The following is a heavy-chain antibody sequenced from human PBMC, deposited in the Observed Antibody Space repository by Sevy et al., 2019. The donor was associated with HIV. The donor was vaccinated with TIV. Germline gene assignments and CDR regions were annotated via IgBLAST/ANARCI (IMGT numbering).Heavy chain of an antibody. V-gene: IGHV1-24*01. D-gene: IGHD6-13*01. CDR3: ATDLGPPGIAAAGSDY. CDR1: GYTLTELS. CDR2: FDPEDGET. J-gene: IGHJ4*02. Sequence: ASVKVSCKVSGYTLTELSMHWVRQAPGKGLEWMGGFDPEDGETIYAQKFQGRVTMTEDTSTDPANMELSSLRSEDTAVYYCATDLGPPGIAAAGSDYWGQGTLVTVSS.